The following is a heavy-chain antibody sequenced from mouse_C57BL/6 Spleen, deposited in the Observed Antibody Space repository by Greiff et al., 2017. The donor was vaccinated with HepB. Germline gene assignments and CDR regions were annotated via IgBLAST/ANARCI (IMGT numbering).Heavy chain of an antibody. D-gene: IGHD2-1*01. Sequence: EVQLQQSGPELVKPGASVKIPCKASGYTFTDYNMDWVKQSHGKSLEWIGDINPNNGGTIYNQKFKGKATLTVDKSSSTAYMELRSLTSEDTAVYYCARYGNYGGPWFAYWGQGTLVTVSA. V-gene: IGHV1-18*01. CDR2: INPNNGGT. J-gene: IGHJ3*01. CDR1: GYTFTDYN. CDR3: ARYGNYGGPWFAY.